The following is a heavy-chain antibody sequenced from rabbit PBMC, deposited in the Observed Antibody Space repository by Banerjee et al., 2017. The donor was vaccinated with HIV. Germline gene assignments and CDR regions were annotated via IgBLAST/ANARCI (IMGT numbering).Heavy chain of an antibody. Sequence: QEQLEESGGGLVKPEGSLTLTCTASGFSFSGNYWICWVRQAPGKGLEWIACIYISSGSTAYASWAKGRFTVSKTSSTTVTLQMTSLAAADTATYFCARTFYTGVRMNLWGPGTLVTVS. CDR3: ARTFYTGVRMNL. J-gene: IGHJ4*01. CDR2: IYISSGST. V-gene: IGHV1S45*01. CDR1: GFSFSGNYW. D-gene: IGHD4-2*01.